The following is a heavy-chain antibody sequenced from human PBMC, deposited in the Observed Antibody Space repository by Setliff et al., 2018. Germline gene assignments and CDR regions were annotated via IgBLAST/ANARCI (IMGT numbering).Heavy chain of an antibody. CDR3: VRVLDYYDSNGYSVDAFDV. CDR1: GFTLSDHY. J-gene: IGHJ3*01. V-gene: IGHV3-72*01. CDR2: IRKKTKSYST. D-gene: IGHD3-22*01. Sequence: LSLSCAASGFTLSDHYMDWVRQAPGKGLEWVGRIRKKTKSYSTDYAASVKGRFTMSRDDLKNSVDLQMNSLKTEDTAVYYCVRVLDYYDSNGYSVDAFDVWGQGTMVTVSS.